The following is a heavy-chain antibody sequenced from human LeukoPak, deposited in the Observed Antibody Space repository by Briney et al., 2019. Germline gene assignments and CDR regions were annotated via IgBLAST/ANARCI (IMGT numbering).Heavy chain of an antibody. CDR3: AKDLDRSSTTCYPDF. CDR1: GFTFGSYA. V-gene: IGHV3-23*01. D-gene: IGHD2-2*01. CDR2: ISGSGGST. Sequence: GGSLRLSCAASGFTFGSYAMSWVRQAPGKGLEWVSAISGSGGSTYYADSVKGRFTISRDSSKNTLYLQMNSLRAEDTAVYYCAKDLDRSSTTCYPDFWGQGTLVTVSS. J-gene: IGHJ4*02.